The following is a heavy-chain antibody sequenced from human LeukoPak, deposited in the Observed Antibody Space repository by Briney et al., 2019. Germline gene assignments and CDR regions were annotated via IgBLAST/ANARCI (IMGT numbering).Heavy chain of an antibody. V-gene: IGHV3-7*01. CDR2: IKEDGSEK. CDR3: ATTLTVTTGFY. Sequence: GGSLRLSCAASGSTFSRYWMSWVRQAPGKGLEWVANIKEDGSEKYYVDSVKGRFTISRDNAENSLYLQMHNLRAEDTAVYYCATTLTVTTGFYWGQGTLVTVSS. J-gene: IGHJ4*02. D-gene: IGHD4-17*01. CDR1: GSTFSRYW.